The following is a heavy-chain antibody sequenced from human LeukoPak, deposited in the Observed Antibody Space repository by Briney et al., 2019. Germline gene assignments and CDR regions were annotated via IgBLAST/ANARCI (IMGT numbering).Heavy chain of an antibody. CDR1: GGSISSGGFC. CDR3: ARDLRGWGYAFDI. Sequence: SQTLSLTCTVSGGSISSGGFCWSWIRQYPGKGLEWIGHIDYSGNTNYNPSLKSRVSMSVDTSKNQISLKLSSVTAADTAVYYCARDLRGWGYAFDIWGQGTMVTVSS. CDR2: IDYSGNT. V-gene: IGHV4-31*03. D-gene: IGHD6-19*01. J-gene: IGHJ3*02.